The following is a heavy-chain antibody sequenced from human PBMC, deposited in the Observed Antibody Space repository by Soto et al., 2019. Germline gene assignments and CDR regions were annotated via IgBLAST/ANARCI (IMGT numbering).Heavy chain of an antibody. V-gene: IGHV3-33*01. CDR3: ARDNVDSAYSIDR. D-gene: IGHD2-15*01. Sequence: QVQLVESGGGVVQSGRSLRLSCATSGFRFDRYGIHWFRQAPGQGLEWVGSIWYDGSNKYYADSVKGRLTISRDNSKNTLYLQMNSLRVEDTAVYYCARDNVDSAYSIDRWGQGTLVTVSS. CDR1: GFRFDRYG. CDR2: IWYDGSNK. J-gene: IGHJ4*02.